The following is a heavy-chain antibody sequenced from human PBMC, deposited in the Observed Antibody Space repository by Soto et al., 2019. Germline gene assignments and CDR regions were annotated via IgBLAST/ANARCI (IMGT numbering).Heavy chain of an antibody. CDR3: ARTVREQWLADY. CDR2: IYPTYFDT. CDR1: GYSFTTYW. J-gene: IGHJ4*02. D-gene: IGHD6-19*01. Sequence: GEALKISCQGSGYSFTTYWIGWVRQMPGKGVERVGIIYPTYFDTKYSPSFQGQVTISAHKTISTAYLQWSSLKASDTAMYYCARTVREQWLADYWGRGTLVTVSS. V-gene: IGHV5-51*01.